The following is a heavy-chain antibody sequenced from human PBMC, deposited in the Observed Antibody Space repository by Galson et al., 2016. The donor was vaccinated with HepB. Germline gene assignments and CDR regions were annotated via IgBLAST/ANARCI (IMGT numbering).Heavy chain of an antibody. CDR2: IYYSGST. V-gene: IGHV4-59*01. CDR3: ARDRSYGSGWRTPNSDYGMDG. D-gene: IGHD6-19*01. Sequence: SETLSLTCTVSGGSISSYYWSWIRQPPGKGLEWIGYIYYSGSTNYNPSLKSRVTISVDTSKNQFSLKLSSVTAADTAVYYCARDRSYGSGWRTPNSDYGMDGWGQGTTVTVSS. J-gene: IGHJ6*02. CDR1: GGSISSYY.